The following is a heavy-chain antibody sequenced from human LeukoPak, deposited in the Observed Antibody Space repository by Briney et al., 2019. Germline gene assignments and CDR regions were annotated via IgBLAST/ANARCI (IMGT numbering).Heavy chain of an antibody. D-gene: IGHD6-19*01. CDR2: IIPIFGTA. CDR3: DRSGGSGWYFGINSYYYYMDV. CDR1: GGTFSSYA. Sequence: SVKLSRNSSGGTFSSYAISRVRQAPGQGLELMGGIIPIFGTANSAQTFRGRVTITADKSTRTAYMELSRLRSEDAALYYCDRSGGSGWYFGINSYYYYMDVWGKGTTVTVSS. J-gene: IGHJ6*03. V-gene: IGHV1-69*06.